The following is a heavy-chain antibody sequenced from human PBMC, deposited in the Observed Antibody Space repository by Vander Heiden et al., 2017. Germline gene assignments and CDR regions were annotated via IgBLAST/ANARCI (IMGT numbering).Heavy chain of an antibody. Sequence: QVQLVQSGSELKKPGASVKVSCKASGYAFTTYGMNWVRQAPGQGLEWMGWITTHTGKPTYAQGFTGRFVFSLDTSVSTAYLQISSLEAEDTAVYYCARSIVILPAPTFDYWGQGALVTVSS. CDR3: ARSIVILPAPTFDY. CDR2: ITTHTGKP. CDR1: GYAFTTYG. J-gene: IGHJ4*02. V-gene: IGHV7-4-1*02. D-gene: IGHD2-2*01.